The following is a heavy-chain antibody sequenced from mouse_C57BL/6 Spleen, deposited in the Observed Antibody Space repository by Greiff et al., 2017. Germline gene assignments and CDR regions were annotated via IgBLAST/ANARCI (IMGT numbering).Heavy chain of an antibody. CDR3: ARRAGLYYGCDWFAY. CDR1: GFTFSDYG. CDR2: ISSGSSTI. V-gene: IGHV5-17*01. J-gene: IGHJ3*01. D-gene: IGHD2-2*01. Sequence: EVMLVESGGGLVKPGGSLKLSCAASGFTFSDYGMHWVRQAPEKGLEWVAYISSGSSTIYYAETVKGRFTISRDNAKNTLFLQMTSLRSEDTAMYYCARRAGLYYGCDWFAYWGQGTLVTVSA.